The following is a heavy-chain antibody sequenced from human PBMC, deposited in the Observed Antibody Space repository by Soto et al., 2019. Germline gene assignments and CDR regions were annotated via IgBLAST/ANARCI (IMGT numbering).Heavy chain of an antibody. Sequence: LSLTCAASGLTFSSYGMDWVRQAPGKGLEWVGVIWYDGSNKYYADSVKGRFTISRDNSKNMLFLQMNSLRAEDTAVYFCARGHDDYFDYWGQGTLVTVSS. CDR1: GLTFSSYG. CDR3: ARGHDDYFDY. V-gene: IGHV3-33*01. D-gene: IGHD3-3*01. CDR2: IWYDGSNK. J-gene: IGHJ4*02.